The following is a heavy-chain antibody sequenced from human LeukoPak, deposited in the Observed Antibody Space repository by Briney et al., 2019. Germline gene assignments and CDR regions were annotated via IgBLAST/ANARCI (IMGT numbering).Heavy chain of an antibody. CDR1: GYTLTELS. J-gene: IGHJ4*02. CDR3: ATSFGYSGSYGDY. D-gene: IGHD1-26*01. V-gene: IGHV1-24*01. Sequence: ASVKVSCKVSGYTLTELSMHWVRQAPGKGLEWMGGFDPEDGETIYEQKFQGRVTMTEDTSTDTAYMELSSLRSEDTAVYYCATSFGYSGSYGDYWGQGTLVTVSS. CDR2: FDPEDGET.